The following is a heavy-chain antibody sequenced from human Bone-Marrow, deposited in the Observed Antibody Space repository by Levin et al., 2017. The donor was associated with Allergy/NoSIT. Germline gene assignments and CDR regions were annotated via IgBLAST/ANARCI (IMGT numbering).Heavy chain of an antibody. J-gene: IGHJ6*02. V-gene: IGHV1-69*04. Sequence: KISCKASGGTFSSYAISWVRQAPGQGLEWMGRIIPILGIANYAQKFQGRVTITADKSTSTAYMELSSLRSEDTAVYYCARVKGALEAHCSSTSCLHYYYYGMDVWGQGTTVTVSS. CDR2: IIPILGIA. D-gene: IGHD2-2*01. CDR1: GGTFSSYA. CDR3: ARVKGALEAHCSSTSCLHYYYYGMDV.